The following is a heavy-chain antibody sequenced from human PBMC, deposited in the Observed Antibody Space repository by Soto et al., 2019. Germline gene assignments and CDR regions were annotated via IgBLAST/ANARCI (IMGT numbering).Heavy chain of an antibody. CDR1: GYSFTTYW. J-gene: IGHJ4*02. D-gene: IGHD1-26*01. V-gene: IGHV5-51*01. Sequence: PGESLKISCQVSGYSFTTYWIVWVRQMPGKGLEWMGIIHPDDSDTRYSPSFQGQVTISADKSISTAYMQWSSLKASDTAMYYCARHGGSYTQNFAYWGQGTLVTVSS. CDR2: IHPDDSDT. CDR3: ARHGGSYTQNFAY.